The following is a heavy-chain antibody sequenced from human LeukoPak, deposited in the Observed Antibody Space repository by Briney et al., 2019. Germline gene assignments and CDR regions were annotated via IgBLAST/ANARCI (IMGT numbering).Heavy chain of an antibody. J-gene: IGHJ4*02. CDR3: AHTGYRYGYYFDY. CDR2: IYYSGST. Sequence: SETLSLTCTVSGGSISGFYWSWIRQPPGKGLEWIGYIYYSGSTNYNPSLQSRVTISVDTSKNQFSLRLSSVTAADTAVYYCAHTGYRYGYYFDYWGQGTLVTVSS. V-gene: IGHV4-59*08. CDR1: GGSISGFY. D-gene: IGHD3-10*01.